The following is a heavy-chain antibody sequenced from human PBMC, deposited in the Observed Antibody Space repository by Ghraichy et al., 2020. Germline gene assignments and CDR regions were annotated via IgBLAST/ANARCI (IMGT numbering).Heavy chain of an antibody. CDR1: GFTFSSYT. J-gene: IGHJ6*03. D-gene: IGHD5-24*01. V-gene: IGHV3-23*01. CDR2: ISGTGGRT. CDR3: AKDSNYKAVVYMEV. Sequence: GGSLRLSCEGSGFTFSSYTMNWVRQAPGKGLQWVSGISGTGGRTYYADSVKGRMTISRDNSKKTFYLEINSLRAEDTAIYYCAKDSNYKAVVYMEVWGKGSTVLVSS.